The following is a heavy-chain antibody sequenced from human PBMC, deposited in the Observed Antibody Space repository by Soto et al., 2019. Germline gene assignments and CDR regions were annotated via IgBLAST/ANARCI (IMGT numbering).Heavy chain of an antibody. Sequence: GASVKVSCKASGYTFTGYYMHWVRQAPGQGLEWMGWINPNSGGTNYAQKFQGWVTMTRDTSISTAYMELSRLRSDDTAVFYCARAVGCSSTSCYGSGMDVWGQGTTVTVSS. CDR1: GYTFTGYY. CDR2: INPNSGGT. CDR3: ARAVGCSSTSCYGSGMDV. J-gene: IGHJ6*02. D-gene: IGHD2-2*01. V-gene: IGHV1-2*04.